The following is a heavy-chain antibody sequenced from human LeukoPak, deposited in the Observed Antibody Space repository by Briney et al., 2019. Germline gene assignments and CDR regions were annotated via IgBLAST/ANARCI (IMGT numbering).Heavy chain of an antibody. Sequence: GGPLRLSCAASGFTFSSHAMSWVRQAPGKGLEWVSAISGCGGSTYHGDSVKGRFTISRDNSRNTLYLQMNSLRAEDTAAYYCAKLPHYDFWSGYSQYYFDYWGQGSLVTVSS. CDR3: AKLPHYDFWSGYSQYYFDY. J-gene: IGHJ4*02. CDR2: ISGCGGST. CDR1: GFTFSSHA. D-gene: IGHD3-3*01. V-gene: IGHV3-23*01.